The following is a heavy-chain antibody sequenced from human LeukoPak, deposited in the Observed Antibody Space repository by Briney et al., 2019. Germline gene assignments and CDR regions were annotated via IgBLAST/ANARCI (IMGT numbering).Heavy chain of an antibody. D-gene: IGHD2-8*01. V-gene: IGHV3-74*01. J-gene: IGHJ6*03. CDR3: AKGGVGSAYYYYMDV. CDR1: GVTYSTYW. Sequence: GEALRLSCAASGVTYSTYWMSWVRQATGKGLVWVSLINSEESTVTYADSVKGRFTVSRDNAKNTLYLQMNSLRAEDTAVYCCAKGGVGSAYYYYMDVWGKGTTVTVSS. CDR2: INSEESTV.